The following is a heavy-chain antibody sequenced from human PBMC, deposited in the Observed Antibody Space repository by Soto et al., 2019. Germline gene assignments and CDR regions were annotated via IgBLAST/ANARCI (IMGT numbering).Heavy chain of an antibody. Sequence: PGGSLRLSCAASGFTISNYGMHWVRQAPGKGLEWVAVISHDGTITYYADSVKGRFTISRDNSKNTLYLQMNSLRTEDTAVYYCATTRVGPCSSSICFSGIFDGMDVWGQGTTVTVSS. V-gene: IGHV3-30-3*01. D-gene: IGHD2-2*01. CDR3: ATTRVGPCSSSICFSGIFDGMDV. J-gene: IGHJ6*02. CDR2: ISHDGTIT. CDR1: GFTISNYG.